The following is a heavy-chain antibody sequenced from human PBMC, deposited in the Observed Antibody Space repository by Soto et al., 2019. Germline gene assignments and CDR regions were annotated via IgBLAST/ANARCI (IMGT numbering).Heavy chain of an antibody. V-gene: IGHV1-8*01. Sequence: ASVKVSCKASGYTFTSYDINWVRQATGQGLEWMGWMNPNSGNTGYAQKFQGRVTMTRKTSISTAYMELSSLRSEDTAVYYCARGDILTDYYYYYMDVWGKGTTVTVSS. J-gene: IGHJ6*03. D-gene: IGHD3-9*01. CDR1: GYTFTSYD. CDR3: ARGDILTDYYYYYMDV. CDR2: MNPNSGNT.